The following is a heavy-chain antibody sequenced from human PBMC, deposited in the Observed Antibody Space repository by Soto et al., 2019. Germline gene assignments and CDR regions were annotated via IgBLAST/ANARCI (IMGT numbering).Heavy chain of an antibody. CDR1: GVSISSGGYY. V-gene: IGHV4-31*03. Sequence: SETLSLTCTVSGVSISSGGYYRNWIRQHPGKGLEWIGYSYYSGNTYYNPSLNSRVTISVDTSKNQFSLRLSSVTAADTAVYYWARDPQKLNIRGYSPPSATFHPGGQETLVPV. CDR2: SYYSGNT. CDR3: ARDPQKLNIRGYSPPSATFHP. J-gene: IGHJ5*02. D-gene: IGHD3-22*01.